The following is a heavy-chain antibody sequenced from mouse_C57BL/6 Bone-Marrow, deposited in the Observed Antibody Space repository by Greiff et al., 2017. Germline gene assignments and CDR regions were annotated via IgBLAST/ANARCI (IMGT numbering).Heavy chain of an antibody. Sequence: QVQLQQSGPELVKPGASVKISCKASGYAFSSSWMNWVKQRPGKGLEWIGRIYPGDGDTNYNGKFKGKATLTADKSSSTAYMQLSSLTSEDSAVYFCARYWAWFAYWGQGTLVTVSA. D-gene: IGHD4-1*01. V-gene: IGHV1-82*01. CDR3: ARYWAWFAY. CDR2: IYPGDGDT. J-gene: IGHJ3*01. CDR1: GYAFSSSW.